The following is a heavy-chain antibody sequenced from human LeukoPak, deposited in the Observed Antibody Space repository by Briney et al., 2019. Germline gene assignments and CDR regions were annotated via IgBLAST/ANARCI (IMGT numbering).Heavy chain of an antibody. J-gene: IGHJ3*02. CDR3: ARVRVGANHGAFDI. CDR1: GFTFSSYW. CDR2: IKQDGSEK. Sequence: GGSLRLSCAASGFTFSSYWMSRVRQAPGKGLEWVANIKQDGSEKYYVDSVKGRFTISRDNAKNSLYLQMNSLRAEDTAVYYCARVRVGANHGAFDIWGQGTMVTVSS. D-gene: IGHD1-26*01. V-gene: IGHV3-7*01.